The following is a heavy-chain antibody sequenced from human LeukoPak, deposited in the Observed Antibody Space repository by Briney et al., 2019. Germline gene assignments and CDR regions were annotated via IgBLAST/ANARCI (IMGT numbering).Heavy chain of an antibody. Sequence: PSETLSLTCAVSGYSISSVYYWCWIRPPGGKGLEWFGSIYHSGSAYYNPSLKSRVTISVDTSKNQFSLKLSSVTAADTAVYYFGKVGGYPILDCWGQGTLVTVSS. CDR1: GYSISSVYY. CDR3: GKVGGYPILDC. D-gene: IGHD3-10*01. V-gene: IGHV4-38-2*01. J-gene: IGHJ4*02. CDR2: IYHSGSA.